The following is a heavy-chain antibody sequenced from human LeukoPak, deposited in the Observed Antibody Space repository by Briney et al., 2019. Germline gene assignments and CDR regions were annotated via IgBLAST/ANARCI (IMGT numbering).Heavy chain of an antibody. J-gene: IGHJ4*02. CDR2: ISAGGDET. V-gene: IGHV3-23*01. CDR1: GLRFNTYA. D-gene: IGHD4-17*01. Sequence: GGSLRLSCVTPGLRFNTYAMSWVRQAPGKGLEWVSAISAGGDETHYADSVKGRFTVSRDNSKNTLFLQMNSLRVEDTAVYYCAQDHLGFGDYWFGYWGQGTLVSVSS. CDR3: AQDHLGFGDYWFGY.